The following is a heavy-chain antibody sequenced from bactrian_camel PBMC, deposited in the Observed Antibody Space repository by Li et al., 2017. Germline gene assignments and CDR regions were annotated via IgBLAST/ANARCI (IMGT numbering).Heavy chain of an antibody. CDR3: AAGLLGRCWEGGYHY. CDR2: FRTDGRT. Sequence: HVQLVESGGGSVETGGSLKLSCAYSGSTTKTYCMGWFRQAPGKGHEGIAVFRTDGRTYYADSVKGQFTISRDNAKNTLYLQMNSLKPEDTAMYYCAAGLLGRCWEGGYHYWGQGTQVTVS. J-gene: IGHJ4*01. V-gene: IGHV3S1*01. CDR1: GSTTKTYC. D-gene: IGHD6*01.